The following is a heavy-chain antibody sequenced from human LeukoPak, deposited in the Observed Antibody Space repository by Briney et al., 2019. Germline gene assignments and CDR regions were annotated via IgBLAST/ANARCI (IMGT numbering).Heavy chain of an antibody. J-gene: IGHJ5*02. CDR2: LYKSGST. D-gene: IGHD2-15*01. CDR3: ARQWAEWLLLRGWVDP. V-gene: IGHV4-39*01. Sequence: PSETLSLTCSVSGGSISTSSHYWGWFRQPPGKGLEWIGSLYKSGSTYYNAPLSGRATVSVDTSKNQFSLKLNYVTAADTAVYNCARQWAEWLLLRGWVDPWGQGILVTVSS. CDR1: GGSISTSSHY.